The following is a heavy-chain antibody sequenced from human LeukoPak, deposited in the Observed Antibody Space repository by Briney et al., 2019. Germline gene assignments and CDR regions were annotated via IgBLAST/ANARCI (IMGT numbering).Heavy chain of an antibody. J-gene: IGHJ3*02. CDR1: GGSISSGDYY. CDR3: ARRPVVAGAYYAFDI. CDR2: IYYSGST. Sequence: SETLSLTCTVSGGSISSGDYYWSWIRQPPGKGLEWIGYIYYSGSTYYNPSLKSRVTISVDRSKNQFSLKLSSVTAADTAVYYCARRPVVAGAYYAFDIWGQGTMVTVSS. V-gene: IGHV4-30-4*01. D-gene: IGHD6-19*01.